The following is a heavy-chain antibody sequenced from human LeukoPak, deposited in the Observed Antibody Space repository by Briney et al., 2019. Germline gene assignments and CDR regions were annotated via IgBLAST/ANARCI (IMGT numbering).Heavy chain of an antibody. Sequence: GGSLRLSCAASGFTFSSYGMHWVRQAPGKGLEWVAVIWYDGSNKYYADSVKGRFTISRDNSKNTLYLQMNSLRAEDTAVYYCARAAAITYYFGSGSYHSYYFDYWGQGTLVTVSS. CDR1: GFTFSSYG. V-gene: IGHV3-33*01. CDR2: IWYDGSNK. D-gene: IGHD3-10*01. J-gene: IGHJ4*02. CDR3: ARAAAITYYFGSGSYHSYYFDY.